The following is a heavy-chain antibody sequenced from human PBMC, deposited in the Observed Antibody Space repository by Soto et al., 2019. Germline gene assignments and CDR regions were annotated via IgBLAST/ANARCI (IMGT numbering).Heavy chain of an antibody. CDR2: ISYDGSNK. D-gene: IGHD3-10*01. Sequence: PGGSLRLSCAASGFTFSSYGMHWVRQAPGKGLEWVAVISYDGSNKYYADSVKGRFTISRDNSKNTLYLQMNSLRAEDTAVYYCAKDGGIVWFGEPVSAFDIWGQGTMVTVSS. CDR1: GFTFSSYG. J-gene: IGHJ3*02. V-gene: IGHV3-30*18. CDR3: AKDGGIVWFGEPVSAFDI.